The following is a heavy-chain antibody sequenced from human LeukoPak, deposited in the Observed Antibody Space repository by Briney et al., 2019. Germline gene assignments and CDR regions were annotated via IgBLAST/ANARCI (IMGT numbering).Heavy chain of an antibody. D-gene: IGHD6-13*01. CDR2: IYYSGST. J-gene: IGHJ5*02. CDR3: ARDGGYSSSWYEGWFDP. V-gene: IGHV4-39*07. CDR1: GGSISSSGYY. Sequence: PSETLSLTCTVSGGSISSSGYYWGWIRQPPGKGLEWIGSIYYSGSTYYNPSLKSRVTISVDTSKNQFSLKLSSVTAADTAVYYCARDGGYSSSWYEGWFDPWGQGTLVTVSS.